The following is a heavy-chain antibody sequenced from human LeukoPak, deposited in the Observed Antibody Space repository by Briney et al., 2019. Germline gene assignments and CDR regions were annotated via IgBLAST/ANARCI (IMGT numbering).Heavy chain of an antibody. J-gene: IGHJ3*02. CDR1: GGSISSGGYS. Sequence: PQTLSLTCAVSGGSISSGGYSWSWIRQPPGKGLEWIGYIYHSGSTYYNPSLKSRVTISVDRSKNQFSLKLSSVTAADTAVYYCARAIVGAFDIWGQGTMVTVSS. CDR2: IYHSGST. CDR3: ARAIVGAFDI. V-gene: IGHV4-30-2*01. D-gene: IGHD2/OR15-2a*01.